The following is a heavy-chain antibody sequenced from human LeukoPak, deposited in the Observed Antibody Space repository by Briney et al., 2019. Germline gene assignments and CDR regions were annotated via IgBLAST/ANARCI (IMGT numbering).Heavy chain of an antibody. Sequence: PSETLSLTCTVSGGSISSYYWSWIRRPPGKGLEWIGGISSSGNTYYNPSLKSRITISIDTSKNHFSLKLSSVTAADTAVYYCARLGAGPTYYDFWSGYSSFYFDYWGQGTLVTVSS. V-gene: IGHV4-59*04. D-gene: IGHD3-3*01. CDR1: GGSISSYY. CDR2: ISSSGNT. CDR3: ARLGAGPTYYDFWSGYSSFYFDY. J-gene: IGHJ4*02.